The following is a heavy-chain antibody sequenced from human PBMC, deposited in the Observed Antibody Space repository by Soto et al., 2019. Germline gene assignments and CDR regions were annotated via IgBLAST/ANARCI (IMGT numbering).Heavy chain of an antibody. CDR3: ARGGYNEMSGSRNYHYAGLDV. CDR2: ISPYGDDT. Sequence: QAQLVQSGDEVKKPGASVRVSCKASGYDFNSYGITWVRQARGQGLEWLGWISPYGDDTTYAPKVQARATMTTDRSARSANMALRSRRSDDTAVYSCARGGYNEMSGSRNYHYAGLDVWGQGTAVTVSS. CDR1: GYDFNSYG. V-gene: IGHV1-18*01. J-gene: IGHJ6*02. D-gene: IGHD3-22*01.